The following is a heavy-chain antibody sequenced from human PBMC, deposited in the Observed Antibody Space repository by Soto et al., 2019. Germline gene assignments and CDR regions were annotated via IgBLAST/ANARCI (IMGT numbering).Heavy chain of an antibody. V-gene: IGHV3-23*01. CDR3: AKDGYDFWSGYHRYYYYGMDV. Sequence: PGGSPRLSCAASGFTFSSYAMSWVRQAPGKGLEWVSAISGNGSNKYYPDSVKGRFTISRDNSKNTLYLQMNSLRAEDTAVYYCAKDGYDFWSGYHRYYYYGMDVWGQGTTVTVSS. CDR2: ISGNGSNK. D-gene: IGHD3-3*01. J-gene: IGHJ6*02. CDR1: GFTFSSYA.